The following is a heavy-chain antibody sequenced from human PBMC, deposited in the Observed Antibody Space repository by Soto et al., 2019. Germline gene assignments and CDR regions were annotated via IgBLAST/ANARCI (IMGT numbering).Heavy chain of an antibody. J-gene: IGHJ6*02. D-gene: IGHD6-13*01. V-gene: IGHV1-18*01. CDR1: GYTFTSYG. CDR3: GRDRTVSSRGYYYYGMDV. CDR2: ISAYNGNT. Sequence: QAQLVQSGAEVKKPGASVKVSCKASGYTFTSYGISWVRQAPGQGLEWMGWISAYNGNTNYAQKLQGRVTMTTDTSTSTAYMELRSLRSDDTAVYYCGRDRTVSSRGYYYYGMDVWGQGTTVTVSS.